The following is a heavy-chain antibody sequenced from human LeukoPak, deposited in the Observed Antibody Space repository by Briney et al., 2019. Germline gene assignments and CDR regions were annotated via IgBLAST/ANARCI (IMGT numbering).Heavy chain of an antibody. V-gene: IGHV3-7*01. CDR2: IKQDGSEK. Sequence: GGSLRLSCEASGFTFSYYWMSWVRQAPGKGLEWVANIKQDGSEKYYVDSVKGRFTISRDNAKNSLYLQMNSLRAEDTAVYYCARDVRWGQGTLVTVSS. J-gene: IGHJ4*02. CDR3: ARDVR. CDR1: GFTFSYYW.